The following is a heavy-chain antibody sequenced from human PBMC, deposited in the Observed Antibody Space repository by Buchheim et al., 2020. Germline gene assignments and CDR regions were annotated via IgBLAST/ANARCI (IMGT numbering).Heavy chain of an antibody. CDR2: FYYSGTT. J-gene: IGHJ4*02. D-gene: IGHD2-21*02. CDR1: GGSITSDSYY. CDR3: AGGGDWPGRYYFDC. V-gene: IGHV4-39*01. Sequence: QLQLQESGPGLVKPSETLSLTCAVSGGSITSDSYYWGWIRQPPGKGLEWIGSFYYSGTTYYSPSLKSRVTISVDTSQNQFSLKLTSVTAADTAVYYCAGGGDWPGRYYFDCWGKGTL.